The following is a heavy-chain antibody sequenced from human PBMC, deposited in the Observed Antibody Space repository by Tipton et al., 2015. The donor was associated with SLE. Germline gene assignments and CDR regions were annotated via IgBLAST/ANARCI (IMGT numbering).Heavy chain of an antibody. CDR2: IYSGGAT. V-gene: IGHV3-53*01. Sequence: SLRLSCAASGFNVTNNYMSWVRQAPGQGLEWVSIIYSGGATYYADSVKGRFAISRDSFENTVYLQMNRLRAEDTAIYYCLYYYMDVWGEGTTVTVSS. CDR3: LYYYMDV. J-gene: IGHJ6*03. CDR1: GFNVTNNY.